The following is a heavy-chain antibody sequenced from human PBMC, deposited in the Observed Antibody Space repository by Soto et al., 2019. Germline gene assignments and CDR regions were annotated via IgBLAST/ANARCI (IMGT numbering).Heavy chain of an antibody. CDR3: RGDYSNYYYYYMDV. CDR2: IGSKAYGGTT. D-gene: IGHD4-4*01. Sequence: PGGSLRLSCTASGFTFGGDAMSWFRQAPGKGLEWVGFIGSKAYGGTTEYAASVQGRFTISRDDSKSIAYLQMNSLKTEDTAVYYCRGDYSNYYYYYMDVWGKGTTVTVSS. V-gene: IGHV3-49*03. CDR1: GFTFGGDA. J-gene: IGHJ6*03.